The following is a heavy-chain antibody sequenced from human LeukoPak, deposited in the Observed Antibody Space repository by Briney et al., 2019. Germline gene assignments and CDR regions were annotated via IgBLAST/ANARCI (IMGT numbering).Heavy chain of an antibody. J-gene: IGHJ6*03. CDR1: GYTFTSYA. CDR2: MNPNSGNT. D-gene: IGHD3-10*01. V-gene: IGHV1-8*02. CDR3: ARVRSVRGVISGGPTTYYYYYMDV. Sequence: ASVKVSCKASGYTFTSYAMNWVRQATGQGLEWMGWMNPNSGNTGYAQKFQGRVTMTRNTSISTAYMEVSSLRSEDTAVYYCARVRSVRGVISGGPTTYYYYYMDVWGKGTTVTISS.